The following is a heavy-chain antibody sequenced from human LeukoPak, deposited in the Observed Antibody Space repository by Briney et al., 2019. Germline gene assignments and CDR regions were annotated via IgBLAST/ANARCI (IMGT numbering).Heavy chain of an antibody. V-gene: IGHV4-4*07. CDR3: ARGGPSGSYSDY. CDR2: IYTSGST. J-gene: IGHJ4*02. D-gene: IGHD1-26*01. CDR1: GVSISSYY. Sequence: SETLSLTCTVSGVSISSYYWSWIRQPAGKGLEWIGRIYTSGSTDYNPSLKSRVTMSVDTSKSQFSLKLSSVTAADTVVYYCARGGPSGSYSDYWGQGTLVTVSS.